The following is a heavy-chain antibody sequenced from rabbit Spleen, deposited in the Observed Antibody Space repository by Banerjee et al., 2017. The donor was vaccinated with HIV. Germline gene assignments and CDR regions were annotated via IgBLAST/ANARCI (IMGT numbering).Heavy chain of an antibody. J-gene: IGHJ4*01. Sequence: QEQLEESGGDLVKPGASLTLTCTASGFSFSHSDFMYWVRQAPGKGLEWIACINAATGKPVYATWAKGRFTISKTSSTTVTLQMTSLTAADTATYFCARGATNGDNWFDLWGPGTLVTVS. CDR3: ARGATNGDNWFDL. CDR1: GFSFSHSDF. V-gene: IGHV1S45*01. CDR2: INAATGKP. D-gene: IGHD2-1*01.